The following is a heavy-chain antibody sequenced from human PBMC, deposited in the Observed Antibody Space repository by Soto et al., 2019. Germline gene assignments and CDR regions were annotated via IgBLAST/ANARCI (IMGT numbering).Heavy chain of an antibody. D-gene: IGHD6-6*01. V-gene: IGHV3-30*18. CDR3: AKGYSSSRVFDY. Sequence: PGGSLRLSCAASGFTFNNYGMHWVRQAPGKGLEWVVVISFDGRNTYYADSVKGRFTISRDNSKNTLYLQMNSLRAEDTAVYYCAKGYSSSRVFDYWGQGTLVTVSS. CDR2: ISFDGRNT. J-gene: IGHJ4*02. CDR1: GFTFNNYG.